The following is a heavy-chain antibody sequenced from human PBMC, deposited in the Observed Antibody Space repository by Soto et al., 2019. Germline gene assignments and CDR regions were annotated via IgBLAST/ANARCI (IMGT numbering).Heavy chain of an antibody. D-gene: IGHD5-12*01. CDR1: GFTFSSYA. J-gene: IGHJ4*02. CDR2: ISGSGGST. V-gene: IGHV3-23*01. Sequence: PGGSLRLSCAASGFTFSSYAMSWVRQAPGKGLEWVSAISGSGGSTYYADSVKGRFTISRDNSKNTLYLQMNSLRAEDTAVYYCAKSTGGMATISAAFDYWGQGTLVTVSS. CDR3: AKSTGGMATISAAFDY.